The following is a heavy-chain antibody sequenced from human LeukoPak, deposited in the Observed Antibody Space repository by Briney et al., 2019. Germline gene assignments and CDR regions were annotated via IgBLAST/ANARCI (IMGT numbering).Heavy chain of an antibody. CDR1: GYSFTSYY. J-gene: IGHJ4*02. CDR2: IIPSGGST. Sequence: ASVKVSCKASGYSFTSYYIHWVRQAPGQGLESMGIIIPSGGSTRYAQKFQGRVTMTRDTSTSTVYMELSSLTSDDTAVYYCARDPPTALASGRQDYWGQGTLVTVSS. D-gene: IGHD5-18*01. CDR3: ARDPPTALASGRQDY. V-gene: IGHV1-46*01.